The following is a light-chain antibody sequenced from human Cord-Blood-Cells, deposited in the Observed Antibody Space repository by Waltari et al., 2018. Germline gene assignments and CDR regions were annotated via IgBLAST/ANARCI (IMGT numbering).Light chain of an antibody. CDR1: QSVSSY. V-gene: IGKV3-11*01. Sequence: EIVLTQSPATLSLSPGERATLSCRASQSVSSYLAWYQQKPGQAPRLLIYDASNRVTGIPVRFSGSGSGTDFTLTISSLEPEDFAVYYCQQRSNWLTFGGGTKVEIK. CDR3: QQRSNWLT. J-gene: IGKJ4*01. CDR2: DAS.